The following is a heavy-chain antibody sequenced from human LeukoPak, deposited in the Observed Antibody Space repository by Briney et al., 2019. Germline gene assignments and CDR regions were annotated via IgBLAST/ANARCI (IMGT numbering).Heavy chain of an antibody. V-gene: IGHV3-9*01. CDR3: AKDDDSSGYANDDAFDI. CDR1: GFTFDDYA. CDR2: ISWNSGSI. D-gene: IGHD3-22*01. Sequence: QTGGSLRLSCAASGFTFDDYAMHWVRQAPGKGLEWVSGISWNSGSIGYADSVKGRFTISRDNAKNSLYLQMNSLRAEDTALYYCAKDDDSSGYANDDAFDIWGQGTMVTVSS. J-gene: IGHJ3*02.